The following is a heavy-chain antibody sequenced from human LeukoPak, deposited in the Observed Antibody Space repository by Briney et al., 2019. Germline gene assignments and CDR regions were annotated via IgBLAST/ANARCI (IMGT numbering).Heavy chain of an antibody. CDR1: GYTFTSYD. CDR3: ARDKLPAPWDGMDV. D-gene: IGHD2-2*01. CDR2: MNPNSGNT. Sequence: ASVKVSCKASGYTFTSYDINWVRQATGQGLEWMGWMNPNSGNTGYAQKFQGRVTMTRNTSISTAYMELSSLRSEDTAVYYCARDKLPAPWDGMDVWGQGTTVTVSS. V-gene: IGHV1-8*01. J-gene: IGHJ6*02.